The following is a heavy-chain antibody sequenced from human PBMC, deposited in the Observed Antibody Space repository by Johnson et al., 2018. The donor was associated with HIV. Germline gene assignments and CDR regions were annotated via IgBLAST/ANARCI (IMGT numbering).Heavy chain of an antibody. J-gene: IGHJ3*02. CDR3: AREKKMGGTFDI. CDR1: GFTFSNYG. D-gene: IGHD5-24*01. Sequence: QVQLVESGGGVVQPGRSLRLSCAASGFTFSNYGMHWVRQAPGKGLEWVAVIWYDGRNKYYADSVKGRFTISRDNAKNSLYLQMNSLRAEDTAVYYCAREKKMGGTFDIWGQGTKVTVSS. CDR2: IWYDGRNK. V-gene: IGHV3-33*08.